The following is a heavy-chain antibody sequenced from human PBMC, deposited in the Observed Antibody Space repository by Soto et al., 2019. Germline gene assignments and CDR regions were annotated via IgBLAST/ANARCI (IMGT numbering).Heavy chain of an antibody. J-gene: IGHJ6*02. Sequence: GKGLEWVAVIWYDGSNKYYADSVKGRFTISRDNSKNTLYLQMNSLRAADTAVYYCARLWGHYGSGRPYYYGMDVWGPGTTVTVSS. CDR3: ARLWGHYGSGRPYYYGMDV. CDR2: IWYDGSNK. V-gene: IGHV3-33*01. D-gene: IGHD3-10*01.